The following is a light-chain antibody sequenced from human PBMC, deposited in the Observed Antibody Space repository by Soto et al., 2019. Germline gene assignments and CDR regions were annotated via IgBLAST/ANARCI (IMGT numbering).Light chain of an antibody. CDR3: QQRSDWPPIT. CDR1: QSVNSY. J-gene: IGKJ5*01. Sequence: DIVLTQSPDTLSLSPGDRATLYCRASQSVNSYLAWYQQKPGQAPRLLIYDGSNRATGIPARFSGSGSGTDFTLTISSLEPEDFAVYYCQQRSDWPPITFGQGTRLEIK. V-gene: IGKV3-11*01. CDR2: DGS.